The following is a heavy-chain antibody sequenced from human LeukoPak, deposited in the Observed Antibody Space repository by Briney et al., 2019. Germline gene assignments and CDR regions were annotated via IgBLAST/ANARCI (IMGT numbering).Heavy chain of an antibody. V-gene: IGHV3-13*01. CDR2: IGTAGDT. J-gene: IGHJ3*02. D-gene: IGHD6-19*01. CDR1: GFTFSSYD. Sequence: GGSLRLSCAASGFTFSSYDMHWVRQATGKGLEWVSAIGTAGDTYYPGSVKGRFTISRENAKNSLYLQMNSLRAGDTAVYYCARERWRWQWLGTPGRFDIWGQGTMVTVSS. CDR3: ARERWRWQWLGTPGRFDI.